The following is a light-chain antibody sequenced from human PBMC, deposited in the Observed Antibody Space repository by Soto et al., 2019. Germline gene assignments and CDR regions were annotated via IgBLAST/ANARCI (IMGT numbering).Light chain of an antibody. Sequence: QSVLTQPPSASGSPGQSVTISCTATSYVSWYQQHPGKAPRLINYEVSKRGSGVRDRFSGSTSGNTASLTVSALQDEDEADYCCASYAGNIGVFGGGTKLTVL. CDR3: ASYAGNIGV. J-gene: IGLJ3*02. CDR1: SY. CDR2: EVS. V-gene: IGLV2-8*01.